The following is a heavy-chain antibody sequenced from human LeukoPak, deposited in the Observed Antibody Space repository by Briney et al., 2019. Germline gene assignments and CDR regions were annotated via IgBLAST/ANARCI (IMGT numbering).Heavy chain of an antibody. CDR3: ARDEVGAPPIDY. D-gene: IGHD1-26*01. CDR1: RFAFSSHW. V-gene: IGHV3-74*01. J-gene: IGHJ4*02. CDR2: INGDGGST. Sequence: GGSPRLSCEASRFAFSSHWMHWVRQAPGKGLVWVSNINGDGGSTGYADSVKGRFTTSRDNAKNTLYLHMNSLRVEDTAVYYCARDEVGAPPIDYWGQGALVTVSS.